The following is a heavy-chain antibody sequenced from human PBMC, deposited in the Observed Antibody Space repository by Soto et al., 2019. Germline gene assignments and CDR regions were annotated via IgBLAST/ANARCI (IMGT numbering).Heavy chain of an antibody. J-gene: IGHJ4*02. CDR3: ARHYYDSSGYYLFLDY. D-gene: IGHD3-22*01. Sequence: GESLKISCEASGYSFTSDWISWVRQMPGKGLEWMGRIDPSDSYVNDSPSFQGHVTISADKAISTAYLQWSSLKASDTAVYYCARHYYDSSGYYLFLDYWGQGTLVTVSS. CDR2: IDPSDSYV. V-gene: IGHV5-10-1*01. CDR1: GYSFTSDW.